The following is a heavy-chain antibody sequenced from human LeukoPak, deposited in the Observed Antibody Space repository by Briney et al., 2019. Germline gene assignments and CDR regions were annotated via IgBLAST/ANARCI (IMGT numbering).Heavy chain of an antibody. Sequence: PSETLSLTCAVSGVPFSNYYWSWVRQSPRQGLEWIGEINHSGYTNYNPSLKSRVTMSIDTSKNQFSLKRTSMIATDAGVYYCTRAVAGHPDWGQGTLVTVSS. CDR1: GVPFSNYY. J-gene: IGHJ4*02. V-gene: IGHV4-34*01. CDR2: INHSGYT. CDR3: TRAVAGHPD. D-gene: IGHD6-19*01.